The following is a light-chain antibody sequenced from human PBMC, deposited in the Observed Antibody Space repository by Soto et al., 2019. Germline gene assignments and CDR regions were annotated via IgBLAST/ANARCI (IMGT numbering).Light chain of an antibody. Sequence: QSALTQPPSASGSPGQSVTISCTGTSNDIGAYSYVSWYQHHPGKVPKLLIYEVFRRPSGVPDRFSASKSGNTASLTVSGLQPEDEADYYCLSYVGRETGVFGSGTKVTVL. CDR3: LSYVGRETGV. J-gene: IGLJ1*01. V-gene: IGLV2-8*01. CDR1: SNDIGAYSY. CDR2: EVF.